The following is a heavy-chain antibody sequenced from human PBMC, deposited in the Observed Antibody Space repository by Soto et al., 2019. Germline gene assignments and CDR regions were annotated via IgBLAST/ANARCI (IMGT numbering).Heavy chain of an antibody. Sequence: PWGSLRLSCAASGFTFVSYGIRCVRHSSLKWREWVGVIWYDGSNKYYADSVKGRFTISRDNSKNTLYLQMNSLRAEDTAVYYCAREKTPPHITIFGVHYYYYGMDVWGQGTTVTVSS. CDR3: AREKTPPHITIFGVHYYYYGMDV. D-gene: IGHD3-3*01. V-gene: IGHV3-33*01. CDR2: IWYDGSNK. J-gene: IGHJ6*02. CDR1: GFTFVSYG.